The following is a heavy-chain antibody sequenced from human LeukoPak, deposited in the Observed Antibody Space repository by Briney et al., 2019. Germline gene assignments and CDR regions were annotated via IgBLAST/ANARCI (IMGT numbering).Heavy chain of an antibody. CDR1: GYSISSGYF. Sequence: PSETLSLTCTVSGYSISSGYFWGWIRQPPGKGLEWIGSIYHSGSTYYNPSLKSRVTISVDTSKNQFSLKLSSVTAADTAVYYCARGPYGDLYYYYMDVWGKGTTVTISS. V-gene: IGHV4-38-2*02. J-gene: IGHJ6*03. CDR2: IYHSGST. CDR3: ARGPYGDLYYYYMDV. D-gene: IGHD4-17*01.